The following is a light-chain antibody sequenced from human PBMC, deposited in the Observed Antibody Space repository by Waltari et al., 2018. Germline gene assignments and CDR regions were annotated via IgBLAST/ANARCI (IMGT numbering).Light chain of an antibody. CDR2: DVS. CDR1: SRAVGGYNY. V-gene: IGLV2-14*03. J-gene: IGLJ2*01. Sequence: QSALTQPASVSGSPGQSITISCPGTSRAVGGYNYVSWYQQHPARAPKPMIYDVSNRPSGVSNRFSGSKSGNTASLTISGLQAEDEADYYCSSYTSSSTVVFGGGTKLTVL. CDR3: SSYTSSSTVV.